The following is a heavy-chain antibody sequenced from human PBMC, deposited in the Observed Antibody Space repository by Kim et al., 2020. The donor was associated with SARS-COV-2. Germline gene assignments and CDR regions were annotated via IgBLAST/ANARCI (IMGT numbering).Heavy chain of an antibody. V-gene: IGHV4-34*01. D-gene: IGHD5-12*01. J-gene: IGHJ4*02. CDR2: INHSGST. CDR3: ARRSWRDGYNA. Sequence: SETLSLTCAVYGGSFSGYYWSWIRQPPGKGLEWIGEINHSGSTNYNPSLKSRVTISVDTSKNQFSLKLSSVTAADTAVYYCARRSWRDGYNAWGQGTLGTVSS. CDR1: GGSFSGYY.